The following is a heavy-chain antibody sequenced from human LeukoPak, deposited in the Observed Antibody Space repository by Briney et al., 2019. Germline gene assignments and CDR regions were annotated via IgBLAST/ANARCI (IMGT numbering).Heavy chain of an antibody. V-gene: IGHV1-69*05. Sequence: SVKVSCKASGGTFSSYAISWVRQAPGQGLEWMGRIIPIFGTANYAQKFQSRVTITTDESTGTAYMELSSLRSEDTAVYYCASRPDGYGSGPDYWGQGTLVTVSS. D-gene: IGHD3-10*01. CDR3: ASRPDGYGSGPDY. CDR1: GGTFSSYA. CDR2: IIPIFGTA. J-gene: IGHJ4*02.